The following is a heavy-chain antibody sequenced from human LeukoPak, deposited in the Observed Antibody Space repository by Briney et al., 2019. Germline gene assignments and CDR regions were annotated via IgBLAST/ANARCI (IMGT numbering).Heavy chain of an antibody. V-gene: IGHV4-39*07. J-gene: IGHJ3*02. Sequence: SETLSLTCAVTGGSISSSSYYWGWIRQPPVKGLEWFGSIYYSWSTYYINPSLQTRVTISVDTSRNQFSLKLNSVTAADTAVYYCAKSNGYGLVDIWGQGTMVTVSS. D-gene: IGHD3-10*01. CDR1: GGSISSSSYY. CDR2: IYYSWST. CDR3: AKSNGYGLVDI.